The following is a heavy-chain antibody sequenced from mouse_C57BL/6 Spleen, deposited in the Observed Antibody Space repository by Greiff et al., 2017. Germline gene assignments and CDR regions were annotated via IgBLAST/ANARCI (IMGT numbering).Heavy chain of an antibody. CDR1: GFTFSSYA. J-gene: IGHJ1*03. CDR2: ISDGGSYT. V-gene: IGHV5-4*03. D-gene: IGHD1-1*01. CDR3: AEVVAPYWYFDV. Sequence: DVKLQESGGGLVKPGGSLKLSCAASGFTFSSYAMSWVRQTPEKRLEWVATISDGGSYTYYPDNVKGRFTISRDNAKNNLYLQMSHLKSEDTAMYYCAEVVAPYWYFDVWGTGTTVTVSS.